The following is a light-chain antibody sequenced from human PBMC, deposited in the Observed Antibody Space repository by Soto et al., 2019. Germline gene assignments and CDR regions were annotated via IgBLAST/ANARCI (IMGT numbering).Light chain of an antibody. Sequence: QSVLTQPPSVSAAPGQKVTISCSGSSSHIGNNYVSWYQQLPGTAPKLLIYENIKRPSGIPGRFSGSKSGTSATLGITGLQTGDEADYYCVTWDNSLSAWVFGAGTKVTVL. CDR3: VTWDNSLSAWV. V-gene: IGLV1-51*02. CDR2: ENI. CDR1: SSHIGNNY. J-gene: IGLJ1*01.